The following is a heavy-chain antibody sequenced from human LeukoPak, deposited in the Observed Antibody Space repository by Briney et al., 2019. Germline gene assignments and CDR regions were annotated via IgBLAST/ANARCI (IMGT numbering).Heavy chain of an antibody. Sequence: HSGGSLRLSCAASGFTFSDSAMHWVRQASGKGLERVGRIRSKANSYATAYAASVKGRFTISRDDSKNTAYLQMNSLKTEDTAVYYCTRRTKDTIFGVAPFDYWGQGTLVTVSS. CDR1: GFTFSDSA. V-gene: IGHV3-73*01. CDR3: TRRTKDTIFGVAPFDY. CDR2: IRSKANSYAT. D-gene: IGHD3-3*01. J-gene: IGHJ4*02.